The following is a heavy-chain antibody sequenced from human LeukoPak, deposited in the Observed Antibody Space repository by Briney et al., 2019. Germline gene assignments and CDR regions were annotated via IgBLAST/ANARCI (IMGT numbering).Heavy chain of an antibody. V-gene: IGHV3-53*01. Sequence: PGGSLRLSCAASGFTVSSNYMSWVRQAPGKGLEWVSVIYSGGSTYYADFVKGRFTISRDNSKNTLYLQMNSLRAEDTAVYYCARDMFGENWFDPWGQGTLVTVSS. CDR1: GFTVSSNY. J-gene: IGHJ5*02. CDR3: ARDMFGENWFDP. D-gene: IGHD3-10*02. CDR2: IYSGGST.